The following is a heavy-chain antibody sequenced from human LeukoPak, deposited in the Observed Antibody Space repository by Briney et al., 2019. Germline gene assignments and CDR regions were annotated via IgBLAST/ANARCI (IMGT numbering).Heavy chain of an antibody. CDR3: AKVGVYSSGSKHYYYYYYMDV. D-gene: IGHD6-19*01. V-gene: IGHV3-30*02. CDR1: GFTFSSYG. Sequence: GRSLRLSCAASGFTFSSYGMHWVRQAPGKGLEWVAFIRYDGSNKYYADSVKGRFTISRDNSKNTLYLQMNSLRAEDTAVYYCAKVGVYSSGSKHYYYYYYMDVWGKGTTVTVSS. J-gene: IGHJ6*03. CDR2: IRYDGSNK.